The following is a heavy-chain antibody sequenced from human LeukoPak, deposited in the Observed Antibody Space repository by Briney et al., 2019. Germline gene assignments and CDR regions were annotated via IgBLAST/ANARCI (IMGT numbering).Heavy chain of an antibody. D-gene: IGHD3-10*01. Sequence: SETLSLTCTVSGGSISSGTYFWTWIRQPAGKGLEWIGRMYTSGSTHYNPSLKSRVTISVDTSKNQFSLKLSSVTAADTAVYYCASQTPYGSPSPFDCWGQGTLLTVSS. J-gene: IGHJ4*02. CDR1: GGSISSGTYF. CDR3: ASQTPYGSPSPFDC. V-gene: IGHV4-61*02. CDR2: MYTSGST.